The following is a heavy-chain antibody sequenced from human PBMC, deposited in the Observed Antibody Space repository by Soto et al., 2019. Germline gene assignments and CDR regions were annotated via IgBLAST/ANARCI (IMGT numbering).Heavy chain of an antibody. V-gene: IGHV4-31*03. J-gene: IGHJ6*02. CDR2: IYYSGST. D-gene: IGHD1-26*01. CDR1: GGSVNNANYV. Sequence: QVRLEESGPGLVKPSETMSLICSVSGGSVNNANYVWNWIRHHPGNGLEWIGYIYYSGSTRCNPSFTTRRNLSIDTYTNEFSLGLNSVTVAERAVYSCARDAASGGNRGRMDVWGRGATVTVSS. CDR3: ARDAASGGNRGRMDV.